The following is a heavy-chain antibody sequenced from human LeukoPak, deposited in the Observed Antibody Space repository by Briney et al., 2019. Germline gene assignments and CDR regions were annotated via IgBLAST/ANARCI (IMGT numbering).Heavy chain of an antibody. Sequence: SETLSLTCTVSGGSISSYYWSWIRQPAGKGLEWIGRIYTSGSTNYNPSLKSRVTMSVDTSKNQFSLKLSSVTAADTAVYYCARGPPPGSRYYYGSGSYYYFDYWGQGTLVTVSS. CDR3: ARGPPPGSRYYYGSGSYYYFDY. D-gene: IGHD3-10*01. V-gene: IGHV4-4*07. CDR2: IYTSGST. J-gene: IGHJ4*02. CDR1: GGSISSYY.